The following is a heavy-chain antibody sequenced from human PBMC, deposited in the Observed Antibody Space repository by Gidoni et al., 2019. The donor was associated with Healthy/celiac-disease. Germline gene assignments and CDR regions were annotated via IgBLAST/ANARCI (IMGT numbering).Heavy chain of an antibody. V-gene: IGHV3-9*01. CDR1: GLTFDDYA. J-gene: IGHJ4*02. D-gene: IGHD5-12*01. CDR2: ISWNSGSI. Sequence: EVQLVESGGGVVQPGRSLRLSCEASGLTFDDYAMHGVRQAPGKGLGWVSCISWNSGSIGYADSVKGRFTISRDNAKNSLYLQMNSLRAEDTALYYCAKGGTVEMATDPADYWGQGTLVTVSS. CDR3: AKGGTVEMATDPADY.